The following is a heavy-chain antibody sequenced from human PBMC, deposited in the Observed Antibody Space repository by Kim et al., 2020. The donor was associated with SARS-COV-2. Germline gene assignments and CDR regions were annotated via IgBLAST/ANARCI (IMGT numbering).Heavy chain of an antibody. CDR2: IYYSGST. V-gene: IGHV4-39*01. Sequence: SETLSLTCTVSGGSISSSSYYWGWIRQPPGKVLEWIGSIYYSGSTYYNPSLKSRVTISVDTSKNQFSLKLSSVTAADTAVYYCAGLVSRGEQWLGHDYYSMDVWGKGTTVTVSS. CDR3: AGLVSRGEQWLGHDYYSMDV. J-gene: IGHJ6*03. D-gene: IGHD6-19*01. CDR1: GGSISSSSYY.